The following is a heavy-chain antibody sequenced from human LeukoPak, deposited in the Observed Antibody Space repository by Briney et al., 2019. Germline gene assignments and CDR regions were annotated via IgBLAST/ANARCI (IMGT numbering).Heavy chain of an antibody. V-gene: IGHV3-66*01. CDR3: ARDRSSSSADAFDI. D-gene: IGHD6-6*01. J-gene: IGHJ3*02. Sequence: GGSLRLSCAGSGFTFSDHYIDWVRQAPGKGLEWVSVIYSGGSTYYADSVKGRFTISRDNAKNSLYLQMNSLRAEDTAVYYCARDRSSSSADAFDIWGQGTMVTVSS. CDR1: GFTFSDHY. CDR2: IYSGGST.